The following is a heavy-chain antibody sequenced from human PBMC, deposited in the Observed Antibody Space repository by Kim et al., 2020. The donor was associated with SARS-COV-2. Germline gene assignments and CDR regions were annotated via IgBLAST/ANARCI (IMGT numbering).Heavy chain of an antibody. CDR2: T. J-gene: IGHJ4*02. Sequence: TNYNPSLKSRVTISVDTSKNQFSLKLSSVTAADTAVYYCARETGLKIFDYWGQGTLVTVSS. V-gene: IGHV4-34*01. CDR3: ARETGLKIFDY. D-gene: IGHD3-10*01.